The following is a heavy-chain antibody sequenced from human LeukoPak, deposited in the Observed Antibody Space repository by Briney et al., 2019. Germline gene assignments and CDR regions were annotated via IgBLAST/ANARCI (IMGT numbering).Heavy chain of an antibody. D-gene: IGHD6-6*01. CDR1: GFTFSSYE. CDR2: ISSSGSNI. J-gene: IGHJ4*02. Sequence: GGSLRLSCAASGFTFSSYEMNWVRQAPGKGLKWVSYISSSGSNIYYADSVKGRFTISRDNAKNSLFLQMNSLRAEDTAVYYCARLYSSSSGRALDYWGQGTLVTVSS. V-gene: IGHV3-48*03. CDR3: ARLYSSSSGRALDY.